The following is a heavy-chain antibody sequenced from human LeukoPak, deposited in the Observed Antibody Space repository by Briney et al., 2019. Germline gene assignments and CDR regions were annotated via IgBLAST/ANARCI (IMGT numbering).Heavy chain of an antibody. Sequence: GGSLRLSCAASGFAFSSHAMSWVRQAPGKGLEWVSGIRADGGSTYYADSVKGRFTISRDNSKKTLYLQMNSLRVEDTAIYYCAKDRAYGGNSEVVDWGQATLVSVTS. CDR3: AKDRAYGGNSEVVD. D-gene: IGHD4-23*01. CDR1: GFAFSSHA. V-gene: IGHV3-23*01. J-gene: IGHJ4*02. CDR2: IRADGGST.